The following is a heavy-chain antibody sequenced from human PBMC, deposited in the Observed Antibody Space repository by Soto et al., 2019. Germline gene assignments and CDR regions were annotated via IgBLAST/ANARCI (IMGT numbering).Heavy chain of an antibody. CDR2: IYYSGST. CDR3: ARLPIIVVPAAIQRSYYYYYYRMDV. V-gene: IGHV4-39*01. Sequence: SETLSLTCTVSGGSISSSSHYWGWIRQPPXKGLEWIGSIYYSGSTYYNPSLKSRVTISVDTSKNQCSLKLSSVTAADTAVYSCARLPIIVVPAAIQRSYYYYYYRMDVWGKGTTVTVSS. J-gene: IGHJ6*04. D-gene: IGHD2-2*01. CDR1: GGSISSSSHY.